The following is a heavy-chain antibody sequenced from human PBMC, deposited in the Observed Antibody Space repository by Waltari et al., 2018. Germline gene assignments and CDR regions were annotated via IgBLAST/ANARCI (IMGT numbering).Heavy chain of an antibody. V-gene: IGHV3-23*03. CDR2: FYVGGSDT. Sequence: EVHLLESGGGLIQPGGSLRLSCAASGLTFSSSALRWVRQVPGKGLEGVSVFYVGGSDTYYADSVKGRFTISRDNSKNTLYLQMNSLRAEDTAVYYCAKDRGHCGGDCFHFDYWGHGTLVTVSS. J-gene: IGHJ4*01. D-gene: IGHD2-21*01. CDR1: GLTFSSSA. CDR3: AKDRGHCGGDCFHFDY.